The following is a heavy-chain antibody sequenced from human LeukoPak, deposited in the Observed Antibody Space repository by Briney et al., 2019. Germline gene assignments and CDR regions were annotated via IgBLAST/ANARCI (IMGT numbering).Heavy chain of an antibody. CDR2: IYYSGST. J-gene: IGHJ3*01. V-gene: IGHV4-59*01. D-gene: IGHD3-10*01. CDR3: ARDTGVHAFDF. CDR1: GGSISSYY. Sequence: PSETLSLTCTVSGGSISSYYWSWIRQPPGKGLEWIGYIYYSGSTNYNPSLKSRVTISVDTSKNHFSLKLSSVAAADTAVYYCARDTGVHAFDFWGQGTMVTVSS.